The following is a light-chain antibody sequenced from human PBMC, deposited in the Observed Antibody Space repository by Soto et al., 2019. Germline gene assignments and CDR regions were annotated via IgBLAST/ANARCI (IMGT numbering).Light chain of an antibody. CDR3: SSYSSSTNLFV. V-gene: IGLV2-14*01. CDR2: EGT. J-gene: IGLJ1*01. Sequence: QSALTQPASLSGSPGQSITISCTGISSDIGTYNYVSWYQQHPGKAPKFIIYEGTNRPSGVSNRFSGSKSANTASLTISGLQAEDEADYYCSSYSSSTNLFVFGGGTKLTVL. CDR1: SSDIGTYNY.